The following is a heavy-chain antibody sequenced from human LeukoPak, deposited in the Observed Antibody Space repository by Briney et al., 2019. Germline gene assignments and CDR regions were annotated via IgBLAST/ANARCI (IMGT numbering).Heavy chain of an antibody. CDR3: ARDANARTGSFDY. Sequence: SQTLSLTCAVSGASISSGGYSWSWIRQPPGKGREWIVYIYHSGSTYYNPSLKSRVTISVDRSKNQFSLKLSSVTAADTAVYYCARDANARTGSFDYWGQGTLVTVSS. J-gene: IGHJ4*02. CDR1: GASISSGGYS. D-gene: IGHD1-1*01. V-gene: IGHV4-30-2*01. CDR2: IYHSGST.